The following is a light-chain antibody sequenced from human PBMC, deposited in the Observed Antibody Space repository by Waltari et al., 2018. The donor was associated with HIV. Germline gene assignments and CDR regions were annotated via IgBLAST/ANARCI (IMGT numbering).Light chain of an antibody. J-gene: IGKJ2*01. Sequence: IQMTQSPSSLSASVGDRVTTTCRASQSICSYLYWYQQKLGKAPNLLIYAASRLQSGVPSRFSGSESGTDFTLNISSLQPEDFATYYCQQSYSTPYTFGQGTKLEIK. CDR1: QSICSY. CDR3: QQSYSTPYT. V-gene: IGKV1-39*01. CDR2: AAS.